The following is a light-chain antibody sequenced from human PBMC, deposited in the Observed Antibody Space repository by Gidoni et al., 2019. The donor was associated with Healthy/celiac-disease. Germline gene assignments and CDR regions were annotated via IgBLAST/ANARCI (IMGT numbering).Light chain of an antibody. Sequence: DIQMTQSPSSLSASVGDRVTITCQASQDISNYLNWYQQKPGKAPKLLIYDASNLETGVPSRFSGSGSGTDFTFTSSSLQPEDIATYYCQQYDNLPVTFGQXTKLEIK. CDR2: DAS. V-gene: IGKV1-33*01. CDR3: QQYDNLPVT. CDR1: QDISNY. J-gene: IGKJ2*01.